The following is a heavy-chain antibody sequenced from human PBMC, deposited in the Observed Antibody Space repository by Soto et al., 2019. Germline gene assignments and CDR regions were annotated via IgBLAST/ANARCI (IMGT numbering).Heavy chain of an antibody. D-gene: IGHD2-8*01. V-gene: IGHV1-18*01. Sequence: VSCKASGYKLISYGISWVRQAPGQGLEWMGWISAHDGNTNYAQKFQGRVTMTTDTSTSTAYMELRSLRSDDTAVYYCVSGRMYYAALDQHYYYGMDVWGRGTTVTVSS. CDR1: GYKLISYG. J-gene: IGHJ6*02. CDR2: ISAHDGNT. CDR3: VSGRMYYAALDQHYYYGMDV.